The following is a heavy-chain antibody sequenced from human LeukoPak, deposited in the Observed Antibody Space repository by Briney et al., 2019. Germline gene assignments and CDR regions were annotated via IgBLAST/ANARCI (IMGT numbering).Heavy chain of an antibody. CDR3: AKAHFGVGATHYFDS. CDR2: LTGSGDNT. V-gene: IGHV3-23*01. D-gene: IGHD1-26*01. Sequence: PGGSLRLSCEASGFTFSSYGMSWVRQAPGKGLEWVSALTGSGDNTYYADSVKGRFTISRDNSKNTLYLQMNSLRTEDTAVYYCAKAHFGVGATHYFDSWGQGTLVTVSS. CDR1: GFTFSSYG. J-gene: IGHJ4*02.